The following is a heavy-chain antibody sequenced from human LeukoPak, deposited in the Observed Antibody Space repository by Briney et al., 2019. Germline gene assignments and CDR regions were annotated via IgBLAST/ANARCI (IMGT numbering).Heavy chain of an antibody. V-gene: IGHV3-30*18. D-gene: IGHD1-26*01. Sequence: GTSLRLSCAASGFTFSNYAMHWVRQAPGKGLEWVALISYGGSDKYYTDSVKGRFTVSRDNSRNTPYLQMNSLRAEDTAVYYCAKAVSGGYPETRHFDYWGQGSLVTVSS. J-gene: IGHJ4*02. CDR3: AKAVSGGYPETRHFDY. CDR2: ISYGGSDK. CDR1: GFTFSNYA.